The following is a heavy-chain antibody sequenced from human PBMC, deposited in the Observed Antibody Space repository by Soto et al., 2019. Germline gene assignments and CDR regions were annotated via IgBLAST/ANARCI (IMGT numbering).Heavy chain of an antibody. J-gene: IGHJ1*01. CDR1: GFTFSRSA. CDR2: LSSSGGST. CDR3: ATVGLVGTSEFLHH. D-gene: IGHD1-1*01. V-gene: IGHV3-23*01. Sequence: PGGSLRLSCAASGFTFSRSAMNWVRQAPGKGLEWVSGLSSSGGSTFYTDSVKGRFTISRDNSKNTLYLQMNSLRAEDTAVYYCATVGLVGTSEFLHHWGQGTLVTVSS.